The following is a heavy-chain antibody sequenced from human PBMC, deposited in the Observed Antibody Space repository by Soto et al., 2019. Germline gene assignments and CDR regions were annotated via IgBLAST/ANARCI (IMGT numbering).Heavy chain of an antibody. J-gene: IGHJ4*02. CDR3: AKARFRDSSMFLRDY. D-gene: IGHD6-19*01. Sequence: EVQLLESGGGLVQPGGSLRLSCAASGFTFSSYAMSWVRQAPGKGLEWVSAISGSGGSTYYADSVQGRFTISRDNSKNTLYLQMNSLRAEDTAVYYCAKARFRDSSMFLRDYWGQGTLVTVSS. V-gene: IGHV3-23*01. CDR1: GFTFSSYA. CDR2: ISGSGGST.